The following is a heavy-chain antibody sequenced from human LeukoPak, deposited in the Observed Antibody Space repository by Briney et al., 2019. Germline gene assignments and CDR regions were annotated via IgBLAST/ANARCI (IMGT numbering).Heavy chain of an antibody. D-gene: IGHD1-26*01. CDR2: ISWNSGSI. V-gene: IGHV3-9*01. J-gene: IGHJ4*02. Sequence: GGSLRLSCAASGFTFDDYAMHWVRQAPGKGLEWVSGISWNSGSIGYADSVKGRLTISRDNAKNSLYLQMNSLRAEDTALYYCAKDLKAKEGGFDYWGQGTLVTVSS. CDR1: GFTFDDYA. CDR3: AKDLKAKEGGFDY.